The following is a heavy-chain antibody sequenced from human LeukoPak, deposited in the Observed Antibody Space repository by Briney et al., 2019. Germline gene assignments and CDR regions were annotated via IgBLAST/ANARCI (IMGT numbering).Heavy chain of an antibody. J-gene: IGHJ4*02. Sequence: GGSLRLSCAASGFTFSTYAMSWVRQAPGKGLEWISAINSGGSTYYADSVKGRFTISRDNSKNTLYLQMNSLRAEDTAVYYCAKRAVAGRWYYFDYWGQGTLATVSS. V-gene: IGHV3-23*01. CDR2: INSGGST. CDR3: AKRAVAGRWYYFDY. D-gene: IGHD6-19*01. CDR1: GFTFSTYA.